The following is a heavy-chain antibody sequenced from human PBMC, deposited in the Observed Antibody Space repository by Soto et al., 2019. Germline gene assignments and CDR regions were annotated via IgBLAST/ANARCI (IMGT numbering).Heavy chain of an antibody. J-gene: IGHJ6*02. CDR3: ARDSGSYSYYYYGMDV. Sequence: GGSLRLSCAASGFTFSSYWMSWVRQAPGKGLEWVANIKQDGSEKYYVDSVKGRFTISRDNAKNSLYLQMNSLRAEDTAVYYCARDSGSYSYYYYGMDVWGQGTTVTVSS. V-gene: IGHV3-7*05. D-gene: IGHD1-26*01. CDR2: IKQDGSEK. CDR1: GFTFSSYW.